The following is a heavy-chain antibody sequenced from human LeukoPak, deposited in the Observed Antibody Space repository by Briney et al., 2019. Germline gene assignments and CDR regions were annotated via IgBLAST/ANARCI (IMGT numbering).Heavy chain of an antibody. CDR2: INPNSGGT. J-gene: IGHJ5*02. CDR1: GYTFTGYY. CDR3: ARTMVRGAGWFDP. D-gene: IGHD3-10*01. V-gene: IGHV1-2*02. Sequence: ASVKVSCKASGYTFTGYYMHWVRQAPGQGLEWMGWINPNSGGTNYAQKFQGRVTMTRDTSISTAYMELSRLRSDDTAVYYCARTMVRGAGWFDPWGQGTLVTVFS.